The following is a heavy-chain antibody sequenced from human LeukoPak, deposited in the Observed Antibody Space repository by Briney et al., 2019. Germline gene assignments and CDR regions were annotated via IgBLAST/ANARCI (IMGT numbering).Heavy chain of an antibody. CDR2: ISAYNGNT. Sequence: ASAKVSCKASGYTFTSYGISWVRQAPGQGLEWMGWISAYNGNTNYAQKLQGRVTMTTDTSTSTAYMELRSLRSDDTAVYYCARVYYYDSSGYLPLVDYWGQGTLVTVSS. J-gene: IGHJ4*02. V-gene: IGHV1-18*01. D-gene: IGHD3-22*01. CDR3: ARVYYYDSSGYLPLVDY. CDR1: GYTFTSYG.